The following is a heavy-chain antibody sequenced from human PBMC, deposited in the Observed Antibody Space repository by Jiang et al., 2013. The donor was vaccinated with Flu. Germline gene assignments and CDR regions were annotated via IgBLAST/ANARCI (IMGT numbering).Heavy chain of an antibody. J-gene: IGHJ3*02. Sequence: SVSSNTAAWNWIRQSPSRGLEWLGRTYYRSKWYNDYAVSVKSRMIINPDTSKNQFSLQLNSVTPEDTAVYYCAGDLIAVVDYDAFDIWGQGTMVTVSS. CDR1: SVSSNTAA. CDR2: TYYRSKWYN. V-gene: IGHV6-1*01. CDR3: AGDLIAVVDYDAFDI. D-gene: IGHD6-19*01.